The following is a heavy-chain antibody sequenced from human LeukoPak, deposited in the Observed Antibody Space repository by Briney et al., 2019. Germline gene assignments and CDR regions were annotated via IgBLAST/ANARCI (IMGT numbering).Heavy chain of an antibody. CDR3: AREGWRSYYWFDP. Sequence: ASVKVSCKASGYTFTGYYMHWVRQAPGQGLEWMGWINPNSGGTNYAQKFQGRVTMTRDTSISTAYMELSRLRSDDTAVYYCAREGWRSYYWFDPWGQGTLVTVSS. J-gene: IGHJ5*02. V-gene: IGHV1-2*02. CDR2: INPNSGGT. D-gene: IGHD3-10*01. CDR1: GYTFTGYY.